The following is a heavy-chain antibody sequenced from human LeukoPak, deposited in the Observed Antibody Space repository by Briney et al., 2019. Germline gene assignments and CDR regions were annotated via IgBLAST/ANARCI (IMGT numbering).Heavy chain of an antibody. CDR3: AREIYSRSYYYGMDV. V-gene: IGHV1-46*01. CDR1: GYTFTSYY. CDR2: INPSGGST. D-gene: IGHD6-13*01. Sequence: ASVKVSCKASGYTFTSYYMHWVRQAPGQGLEWMGLINPSGGSTSYAQKFQGRVTMTRDTSTSTVYMELSSLRSEDTAVYYCAREIYSRSYYYGMDVWGQGTTVTVSS. J-gene: IGHJ6*02.